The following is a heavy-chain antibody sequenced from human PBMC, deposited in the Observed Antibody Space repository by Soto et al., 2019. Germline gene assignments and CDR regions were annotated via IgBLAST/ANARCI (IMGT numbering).Heavy chain of an antibody. J-gene: IGHJ6*03. V-gene: IGHV1-69*02. D-gene: IGHD2-2*01. CDR2: IIPLLGIA. Sequence: QVQLVQSGAEVTKPGSSVKVSCKASGGTFSSYTISWVRQAPGQGLEWMGRIIPLLGIANYAQKFQGRVTITAEKSTSTAYMELSSLRSEDTAVYYCARGNVVVPDAIHYYMDVWGKGTTVTVSS. CDR1: GGTFSSYT. CDR3: ARGNVVVPDAIHYYMDV.